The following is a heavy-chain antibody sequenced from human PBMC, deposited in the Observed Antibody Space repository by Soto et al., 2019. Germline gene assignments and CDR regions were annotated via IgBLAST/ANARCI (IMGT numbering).Heavy chain of an antibody. CDR2: MNPNSGNT. CDR3: ARAITIFGVVRPDYYYGMDV. J-gene: IGHJ6*02. D-gene: IGHD3-3*01. Sequence: ASVKVSCKASGYTFTSYDINWVLQATGQGLEWMGWMNPNSGNTGYAQKFQGRVTMTRNTSISTAYMELSSLRSEDTAVYYCARAITIFGVVRPDYYYGMDVWGQGTTVTVSS. V-gene: IGHV1-8*01. CDR1: GYTFTSYD.